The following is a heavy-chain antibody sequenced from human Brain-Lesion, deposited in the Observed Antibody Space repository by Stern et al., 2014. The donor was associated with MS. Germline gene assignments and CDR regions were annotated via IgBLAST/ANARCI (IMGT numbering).Heavy chain of an antibody. CDR3: AKWPHHIAVAGTRYFQH. V-gene: IGHV3-23*04. CDR2: ISGRGGPT. Sequence: VQLVESGGGLVQPGGSLRLSCAASGFSFSTYAMSWVRQTPGKGLQWVSGISGRGGPTYYADSVKGRFTISRDNSKNTLYLQMDSLRADDTAVYYCAKWPHHIAVAGTRYFQHWGQGTLVTVSS. D-gene: IGHD6-19*01. J-gene: IGHJ1*01. CDR1: GFSFSTYA.